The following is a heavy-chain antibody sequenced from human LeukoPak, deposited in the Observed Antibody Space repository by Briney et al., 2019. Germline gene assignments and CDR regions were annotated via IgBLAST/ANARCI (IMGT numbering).Heavy chain of an antibody. CDR3: AGDHQKAMSDAFDM. Sequence: GGSLRLSCAASGFGFSGYGMHWVRQTPGKGLEWVAFIRYDGSTKDYADSVRGRFTISRDNSKNTLYLQMNSLRAEDTVVYYCAGDHQKAMSDAFDMWGQGTMVTVSS. V-gene: IGHV3-30*02. CDR1: GFGFSGYG. J-gene: IGHJ3*02. D-gene: IGHD5-24*01. CDR2: IRYDGSTK.